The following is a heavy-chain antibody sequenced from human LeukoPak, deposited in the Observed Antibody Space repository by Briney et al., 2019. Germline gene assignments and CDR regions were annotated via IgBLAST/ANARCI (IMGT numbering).Heavy chain of an antibody. CDR1: GGSISSSSYY. CDR2: IFYSGST. J-gene: IGHJ4*02. CDR3: ARLGGSHYPFDY. V-gene: IGHV4-39*01. D-gene: IGHD1-26*01. Sequence: SETLSLTCTVSGGSISSSSYYWGWIGQPPGKGLEWIGTIFYSGSTYYNPSLKSRVTISVDTSKNQFSLKLSSVTAADTAVYYCARLGGSHYPFDYWGQGSLVTASS.